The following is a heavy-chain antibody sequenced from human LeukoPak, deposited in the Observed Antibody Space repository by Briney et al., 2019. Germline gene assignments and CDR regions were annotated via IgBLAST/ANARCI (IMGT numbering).Heavy chain of an antibody. CDR1: GFTFSSYA. CDR3: ARIDNWNDGGY. CDR2: ISYDGSNK. V-gene: IGHV3-30-3*01. J-gene: IGHJ4*02. Sequence: PGGSLRLSCAASGFTFSSYAMHWVRQAPGKGLEWVAVISYDGSNKYYADSVKGRFTISRDNARNTLFLQMNSLRAEDTAVYYCARIDNWNDGGYWGQGTLVTVSS. D-gene: IGHD1-20*01.